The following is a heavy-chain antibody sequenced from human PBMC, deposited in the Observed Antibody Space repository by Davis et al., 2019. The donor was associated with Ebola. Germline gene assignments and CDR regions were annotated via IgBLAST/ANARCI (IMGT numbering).Heavy chain of an antibody. CDR1: GYTFTSYG. CDR3: ARVILIAAAHFDP. D-gene: IGHD6-13*01. Sequence: SVKVSCKASGYTFTSYGISWVRQAPGQGLEWMGRIIPILGIANYAQKFQGRVTITADKSTSTAYMELSSLRSEDTAVYYCARVILIAAAHFDPWGQGTLVTVSS. V-gene: IGHV1-69*04. CDR2: IIPILGIA. J-gene: IGHJ5*02.